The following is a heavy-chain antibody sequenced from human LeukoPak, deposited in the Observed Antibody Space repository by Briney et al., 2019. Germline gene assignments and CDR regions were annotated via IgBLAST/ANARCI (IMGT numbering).Heavy chain of an antibody. V-gene: IGHV4-59*11. CDR1: GGSISSHY. Sequence: SETLSLTCTVSGGSISSHYWSWLRQPPGKGLEWIGYIYYSGSTNYNPSLKSRVTISVNTSKNQFSLKQSSVTAADTAVYYCARDISVIAARPADDYWGQGTLVTVSS. D-gene: IGHD6-6*01. CDR3: ARDISVIAARPADDY. J-gene: IGHJ4*02. CDR2: IYYSGST.